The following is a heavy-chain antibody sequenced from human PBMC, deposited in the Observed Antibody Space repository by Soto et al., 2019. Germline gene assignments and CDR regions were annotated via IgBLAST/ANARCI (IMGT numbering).Heavy chain of an antibody. CDR1: GGSISSSSYY. CDR3: ARRGVVVPAAIGDYFDY. CDR2: IYYSGST. V-gene: IGHV4-39*01. J-gene: IGHJ4*02. D-gene: IGHD2-2*02. Sequence: NPSETLSLTCTVSGGSISSSSYYWGWIRQPPGKGLEWIGSIYYSGSTYYNLSLKSRVTISVDTSKNQFSLKLSSVTATDTAVYYCARRGVVVPAAIGDYFDYWGQGTLVTVSS.